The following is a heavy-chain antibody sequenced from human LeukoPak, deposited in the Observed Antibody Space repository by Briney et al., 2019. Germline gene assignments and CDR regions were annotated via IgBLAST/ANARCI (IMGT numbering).Heavy chain of an antibody. CDR1: GGSISSYY. CDR2: IYYSGST. D-gene: IGHD6-13*01. CDR3: ARSTPRYSSSWYAGMDV. J-gene: IGHJ6*02. Sequence: PSETLSLTCTVSGGSISSYYWSWIRQPPGKGLEWIGYIYYSGSTNYNPSLKSRVTISVDTSKNQFSLKLSSVTAADTAVYYWARSTPRYSSSWYAGMDVWGQGTTVTVSS. V-gene: IGHV4-59*01.